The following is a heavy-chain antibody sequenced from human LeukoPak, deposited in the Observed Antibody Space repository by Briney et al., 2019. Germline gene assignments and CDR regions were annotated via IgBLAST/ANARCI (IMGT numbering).Heavy chain of an antibody. Sequence: PSETLSLTCAVYGGSFSGYYWSWIRQPPGRGLEWIGEINHSGSTNYNPSLKSRVTISVDTSKNQFSLKLSSVTAADTAVYYCARGSWIQLLDYWGQGTLATVSS. CDR1: GGSFSGYY. CDR2: INHSGST. D-gene: IGHD5-18*01. J-gene: IGHJ4*02. CDR3: ARGSWIQLLDY. V-gene: IGHV4-34*01.